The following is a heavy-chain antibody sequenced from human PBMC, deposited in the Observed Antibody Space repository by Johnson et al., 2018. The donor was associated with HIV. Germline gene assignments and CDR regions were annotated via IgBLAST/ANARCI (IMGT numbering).Heavy chain of an antibody. Sequence: QVQLVESGGGVVQPGRSLRLSCAASGFTFSNYAMHWVRQAPGKGLEWVALISHDGSNRYYADSVKGRFIISRDKSKNTLYLQMNSLRAEDTAVYYCAKERGYSYGRGAFDIWGQGTMVTVSS. CDR2: ISHDGSNR. CDR1: GFTFSNYA. V-gene: IGHV3-30*18. J-gene: IGHJ3*02. D-gene: IGHD5-18*01. CDR3: AKERGYSYGRGAFDI.